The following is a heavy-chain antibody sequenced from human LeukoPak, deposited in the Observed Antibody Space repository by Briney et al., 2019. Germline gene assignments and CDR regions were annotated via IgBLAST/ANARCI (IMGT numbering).Heavy chain of an antibody. Sequence: ASVKVSCKASGYTFTSYYMHWLRQAPGQGLEWMGIINPSGGSTGYAQKFQGRVTMTRDTSTSTVYMELSSLRSEDTAVYYCARDRVGSGSYYNYYYGMDVWGQGTTVTVSS. CDR1: GYTFTSYY. V-gene: IGHV1-46*01. CDR3: ARDRVGSGSYYNYYYGMDV. D-gene: IGHD3-10*01. J-gene: IGHJ6*02. CDR2: INPSGGST.